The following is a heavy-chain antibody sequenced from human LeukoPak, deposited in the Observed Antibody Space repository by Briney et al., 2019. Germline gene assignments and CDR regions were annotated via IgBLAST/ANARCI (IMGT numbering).Heavy chain of an antibody. J-gene: IGHJ3*02. Sequence: ASVKVSCKASGYTFTSYGINWVRQAPGQGLEWMGWISAYNGDTNYAQKLQGRVTMTTDTSTSTAYMELSSLRSEDAAVYYCARETGTPYCSGGSCYPDRAKDAFDIWGQGTMVTVSS. D-gene: IGHD2-15*01. CDR3: ARETGTPYCSGGSCYPDRAKDAFDI. V-gene: IGHV1-18*01. CDR1: GYTFTSYG. CDR2: ISAYNGDT.